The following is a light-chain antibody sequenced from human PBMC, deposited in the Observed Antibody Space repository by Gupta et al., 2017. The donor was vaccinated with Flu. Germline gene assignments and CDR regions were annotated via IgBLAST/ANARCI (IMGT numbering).Light chain of an antibody. Sequence: DIVMTHPPYALALSLGERATINCKSSQSGLDRSKNKNYLAWYQKRPGQPPKLLIYWASTREFGVPDRFSGRGSGTXFNLTIXSRQAEDVAVYYCKQDDDTRIAFDXGTKVEIK. CDR3: KQDDDTRIA. CDR2: WAS. V-gene: IGKV4-1*01. CDR1: QSGLDRSKNKNY. J-gene: IGKJ4*01.